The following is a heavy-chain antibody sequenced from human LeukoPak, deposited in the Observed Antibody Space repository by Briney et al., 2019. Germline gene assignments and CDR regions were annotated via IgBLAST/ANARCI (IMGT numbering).Heavy chain of an antibody. CDR1: GGSISSYY. V-gene: IGHV4-4*07. J-gene: IGHJ6*02. CDR3: ARLARMTLVRGQSYYYHSMDV. Sequence: SETLSLTCTVSGGSISSYYWSWIRQPAGKGLEWIGRIYTSGSTNYNPSLKSRVTMSVDTSKNQFSPNLSSVTAADTAVYYCARLARMTLVRGQSYYYHSMDVWGQGTTVTVSS. D-gene: IGHD3-10*01. CDR2: IYTSGST.